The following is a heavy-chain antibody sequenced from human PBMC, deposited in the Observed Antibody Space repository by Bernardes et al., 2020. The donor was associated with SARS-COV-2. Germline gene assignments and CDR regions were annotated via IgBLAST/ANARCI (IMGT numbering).Heavy chain of an antibody. J-gene: IGHJ4*02. CDR1: GYTFTGYY. Sequence: ASVKVSCKASGYTFTGYYMHWVRQAPGQGLEWMGWINPNSGGTNYAQKFQGWVTMTRDTSISTAYMELSRLRSDDTALYYCAKGHMVRGLTIGKFDYWGQGTLVTVSS. V-gene: IGHV1-2*04. D-gene: IGHD3-10*01. CDR2: INPNSGGT. CDR3: AKGHMVRGLTIGKFDY.